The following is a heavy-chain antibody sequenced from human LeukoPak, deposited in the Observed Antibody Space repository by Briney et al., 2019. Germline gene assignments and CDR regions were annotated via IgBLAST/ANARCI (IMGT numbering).Heavy chain of an antibody. CDR2: IRYDGSNK. Sequence: PGGSLRLSCAASGFTFSSYGMHWVRQAPGKGLEWVAFIRYDGSNKYYADSVKGRFTISRDNSKNTLYLQMNSLRAEDTAVYYCAKDHLYSSSSYFDYWGQGTLVTVSS. V-gene: IGHV3-30*02. CDR3: AKDHLYSSSSYFDY. J-gene: IGHJ4*02. D-gene: IGHD6-6*01. CDR1: GFTFSSYG.